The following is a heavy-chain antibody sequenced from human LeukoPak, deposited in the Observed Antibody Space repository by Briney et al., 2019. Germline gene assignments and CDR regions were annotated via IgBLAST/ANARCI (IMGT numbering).Heavy chain of an antibody. J-gene: IGHJ4*02. CDR2: INHSGST. D-gene: IGHD6-19*01. CDR1: GGSFSGYY. V-gene: IGHV4-34*01. Sequence: SETLSLNCAVYGGSFSGYYWSWIRQPPGKGLEWIGEINHSGSTNYNPSLKSRVTISVDTSKNQFSLKLSSVTAADTAVYYCARLVVGQWLINYWGQGALVTVSS. CDR3: ARLVVGQWLINY.